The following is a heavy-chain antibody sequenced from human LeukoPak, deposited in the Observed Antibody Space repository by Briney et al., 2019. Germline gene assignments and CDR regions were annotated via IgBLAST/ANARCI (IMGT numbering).Heavy chain of an antibody. D-gene: IGHD6-19*01. Sequence: GGSLRLSCAASGFTFSSYEMNWVRQAPGKGLEWVSYISSSGSTIYYADSVKGRFTISRDNAKNSLYVQINSLRAEDTAVYYCARLSSSGWYEDYWGQGTLVTVSS. CDR2: ISSSGSTI. J-gene: IGHJ4*02. CDR1: GFTFSSYE. V-gene: IGHV3-48*03. CDR3: ARLSSSGWYEDY.